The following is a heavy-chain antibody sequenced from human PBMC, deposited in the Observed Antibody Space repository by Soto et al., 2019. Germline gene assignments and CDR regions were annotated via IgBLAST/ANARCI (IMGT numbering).Heavy chain of an antibody. CDR2: ISGSGGST. CDR3: AKSSYTIFGVVTYYYYYMDV. V-gene: IGHV3-23*01. D-gene: IGHD3-3*01. CDR1: GFTFSSYA. Sequence: EVQLLESGGGLVQPGGSLRLSCAASGFTFSSYAMSWVRQAPGKGLEWGSAISGSGGSTYYADSVKGRFTISRDNSKNTLYLQMNSLRAEDTAVYYCAKSSYTIFGVVTYYYYYMDVWGKGTTVTVSS. J-gene: IGHJ6*03.